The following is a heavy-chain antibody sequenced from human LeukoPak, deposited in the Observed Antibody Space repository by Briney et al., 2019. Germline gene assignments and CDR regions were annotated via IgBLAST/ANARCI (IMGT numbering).Heavy chain of an antibody. CDR1: GFTFSDYY. D-gene: IGHD2-21*01. Sequence: GGSLRLSCAASGFTFSDYYMSWIRQAPGKGLEWVSYISSSGSTIYYADSVKGRFTISRDNAKNSLYLQMNSLRAEDTAVYYCARDSGESSTHPIFDNWGQGTLVTVSS. V-gene: IGHV3-11*01. CDR3: ARDSGESSTHPIFDN. J-gene: IGHJ4*02. CDR2: ISSSGSTI.